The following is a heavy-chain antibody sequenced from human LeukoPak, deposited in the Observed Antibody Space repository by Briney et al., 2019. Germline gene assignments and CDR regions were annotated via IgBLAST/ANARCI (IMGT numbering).Heavy chain of an antibody. V-gene: IGHV1-18*04. CDR3: ARVHLVTYYFDY. D-gene: IGHD4-11*01. J-gene: IGHJ4*02. CDR2: ISAYNGNT. CDR1: RYTSTSHL. Sequence: GASVKVSCKAPRYTSTSHLIHWVRQAPGQGLEWMGWISAYNGNTNYAQKLQGRVTMTTDTSTSTAYMELRSLRSDDTAVYYCARVHLVTYYFDYWGQGTLVTVSS.